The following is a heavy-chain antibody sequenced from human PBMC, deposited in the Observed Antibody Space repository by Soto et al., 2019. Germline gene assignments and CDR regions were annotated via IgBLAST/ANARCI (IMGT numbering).Heavy chain of an antibody. J-gene: IGHJ4*02. D-gene: IGHD3-16*01. CDR1: GGSIITGGNY. CDR2: VYYSGST. CDR3: ARDRGGHFDY. Sequence: SETLSLTCTVSGGSIITGGNYFTCIRQLPWKGLEWIGYVYYSGSTYYNPSLESRVTISVDTSNNQFSLKLSSVTAADTAVYYCARDRGGHFDYCGQGTLVTVSS. V-gene: IGHV4-31*03.